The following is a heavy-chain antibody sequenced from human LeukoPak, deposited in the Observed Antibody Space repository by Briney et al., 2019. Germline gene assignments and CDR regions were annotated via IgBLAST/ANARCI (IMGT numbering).Heavy chain of an antibody. Sequence: ASVKVSCKASGYTFTSYGISWVRQAPGQGLEWMGWISAYNGNTNYAQKLQGRVTMTTDTSTSTAYMELRSLRSDDTAVYYCARDRGVDTAMVTRTRRSNRRRFDYWGQGTLVTVSS. CDR1: GYTFTSYG. J-gene: IGHJ4*02. CDR3: ARDRGVDTAMVTRTRRSNRRRFDY. CDR2: ISAYNGNT. V-gene: IGHV1-18*01. D-gene: IGHD5-18*01.